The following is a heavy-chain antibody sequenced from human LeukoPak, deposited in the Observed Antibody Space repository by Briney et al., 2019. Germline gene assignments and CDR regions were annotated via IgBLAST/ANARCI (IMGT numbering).Heavy chain of an antibody. D-gene: IGHD3-10*01. J-gene: IGHJ6*02. Sequence: PGGSLRLSCAASGFTFSSYSMNWVRQAPGKGLEWVSSISSSSSYIYYADSVKGRFTISRDNAKNSLYLQMNSLRAEDTAVYYCARVGYYGSAGSYYYGMDVWGQGTTVTVSS. CDR1: GFTFSSYS. CDR2: ISSSSSYI. V-gene: IGHV3-21*01. CDR3: ARVGYYGSAGSYYYGMDV.